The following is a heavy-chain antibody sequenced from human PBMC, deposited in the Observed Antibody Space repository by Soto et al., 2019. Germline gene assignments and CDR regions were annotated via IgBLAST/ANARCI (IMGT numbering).Heavy chain of an antibody. Sequence: GGSLRLSCAASGFTFSSYSMNWVRQAPGKGLEWVSSISSSSSYIYYADSVKGRFTISRDNAKNSLYLQMNSLRAEDTAVYYCARVCRDGYTELDYWGQGTLVTVSS. CDR2: ISSSSSYI. J-gene: IGHJ4*02. V-gene: IGHV3-21*01. D-gene: IGHD5-12*01. CDR1: GFTFSSYS. CDR3: ARVCRDGYTELDY.